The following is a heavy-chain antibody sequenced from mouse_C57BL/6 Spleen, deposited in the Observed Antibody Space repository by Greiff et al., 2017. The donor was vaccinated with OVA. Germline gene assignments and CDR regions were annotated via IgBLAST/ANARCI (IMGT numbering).Heavy chain of an antibody. V-gene: IGHV5-16*01. D-gene: IGHD1-1*01. CDR1: GFTFSHCA. CDR3: ARGIDYYGSSYYFDY. CDR2: INYDGSST. J-gene: IGHJ2*01. Sequence: EVQVVESEGGLVLHGSSMKLSCTASGFTFSHCAMAWVRQVPEKGLEWVANINYDGSSTYYLDSLKSRFIISRDNAKNILYLQMSSLKSEDTATYYCARGIDYYGSSYYFDYWGQGTTLTVSS.